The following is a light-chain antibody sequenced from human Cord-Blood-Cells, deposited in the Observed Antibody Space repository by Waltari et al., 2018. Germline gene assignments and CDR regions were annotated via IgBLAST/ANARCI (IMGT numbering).Light chain of an antibody. Sequence: QSVLTQPPSVSGAPGQRVTISCTGSSSNIGAGYDVHWYQQLPGTAPTLLNYGNSNRPSGVPDRFSGSKSGTSASLAITGLQAEDEADYYCQSYDSSLSWVFGGGTKLTVL. J-gene: IGLJ3*02. CDR3: QSYDSSLSWV. V-gene: IGLV1-40*01. CDR1: SSNIGAGYD. CDR2: GNS.